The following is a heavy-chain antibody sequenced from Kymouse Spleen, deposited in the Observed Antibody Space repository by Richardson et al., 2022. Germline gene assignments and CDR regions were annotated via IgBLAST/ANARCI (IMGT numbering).Heavy chain of an antibody. Sequence: QVQLQQWGAGLLKPSETLSLTCAVYGGSFSGYYWSWIRQPPGKGLEWIGEINHSGSTNYNPSLKSRVTISVDTSKNQFSLKLSSVTAADTAVYYCARAVRGVSFDYWGQGTLVTVSS. D-gene: IGHD3-10*01. CDR2: INHSGST. CDR1: GGSFSGYY. J-gene: IGHJ4*02. V-gene: IGHV4-34*01. CDR3: ARAVRGVSFDY.